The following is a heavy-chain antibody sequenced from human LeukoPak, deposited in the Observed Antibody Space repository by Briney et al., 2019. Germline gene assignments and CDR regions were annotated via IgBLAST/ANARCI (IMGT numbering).Heavy chain of an antibody. D-gene: IGHD3-22*01. V-gene: IGHV4-34*01. Sequence: SETLSLTCAVYGGSFSGYYWSWIRQPPGKGLEWIGEINHSGSTNYNPSLKSRVTISVDTSKNQFSLKLSSVTAADTAVYYCARGPPTDYYDSSGFYYVFDYWGQGTLVTVSS. J-gene: IGHJ4*02. CDR1: GGSFSGYY. CDR3: ARGPPTDYYDSSGFYYVFDY. CDR2: INHSGST.